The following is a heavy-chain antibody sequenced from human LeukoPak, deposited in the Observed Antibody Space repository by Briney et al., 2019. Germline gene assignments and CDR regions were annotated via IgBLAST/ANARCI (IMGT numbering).Heavy chain of an antibody. Sequence: SETLSLTCTVSGGSISGGSYYWTWIRQPAGKGLEWIGYIYYSGSTYYNPSLKSRVTISVDTSKNQFSLKLSSVTAADTAVYYCARGVGEGDDYWGQGTLVTVSS. D-gene: IGHD3-16*01. V-gene: IGHV4-61*10. CDR1: GGSISGGSYY. J-gene: IGHJ4*02. CDR2: IYYSGST. CDR3: ARGVGEGDDY.